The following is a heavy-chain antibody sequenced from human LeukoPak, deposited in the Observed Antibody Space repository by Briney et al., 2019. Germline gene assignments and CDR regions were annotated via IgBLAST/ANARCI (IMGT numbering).Heavy chain of an antibody. D-gene: IGHD2-21*02. CDR3: ARVGDNNFFDY. V-gene: IGHV3-64*02. J-gene: IGHJ4*02. Sequence: GGSLRLSCAASGFTFSSYSMHWVRQAPGKGLEYVSAINDRGGRTYYAESVEGRFTISRDNSKNTMYLQMGSLRVDDMAVYYCARVGDNNFFDYWGQGTLVTVSS. CDR1: GFTFSSYS. CDR2: INDRGGRT.